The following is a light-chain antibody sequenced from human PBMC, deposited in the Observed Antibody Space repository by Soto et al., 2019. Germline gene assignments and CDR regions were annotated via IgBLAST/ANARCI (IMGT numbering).Light chain of an antibody. Sequence: DIQITQSPSTLSAPEGDRVTITCRASQTISSWLAWYQQKPGKAPKLLIYDVSTLESGVPSRFSGSGSGTEFTLTIISLQPDDFATYYCQQYNTFWTFGQGTKV. CDR1: QTISSW. CDR2: DVS. J-gene: IGKJ1*01. CDR3: QQYNTFWT. V-gene: IGKV1-5*01.